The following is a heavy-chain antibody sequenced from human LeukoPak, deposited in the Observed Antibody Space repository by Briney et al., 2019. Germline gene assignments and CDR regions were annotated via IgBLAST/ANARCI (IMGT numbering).Heavy chain of an antibody. Sequence: PGGSLRLFCAASGFTFSSYGMHWVRQAPGKGLEGVAFIRYDGSNKYYADSVKGRFTISRDNSKNRLYLQMNSLRAEDTAVYYCAKGYYDFWSGYYYYYYYMDVWGKGTTVTVSS. CDR1: GFTFSSYG. J-gene: IGHJ6*03. CDR3: AKGYYDFWSGYYYYYYYMDV. CDR2: IRYDGSNK. V-gene: IGHV3-30*02. D-gene: IGHD3-3*01.